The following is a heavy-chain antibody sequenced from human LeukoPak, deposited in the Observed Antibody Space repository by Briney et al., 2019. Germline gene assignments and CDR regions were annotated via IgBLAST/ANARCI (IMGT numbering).Heavy chain of an antibody. D-gene: IGHD6-13*01. Sequence: ASVKVSCKASGYTFTGHYMHWVRQAPGQGLEWMGWINPNSGGTNYAQKFQGRVTMTRDTSISTAYMELSRLRSDDTAVYYCARFRGYSTPYYFDYWGQGTLVTVSS. V-gene: IGHV1-2*02. CDR1: GYTFTGHY. CDR2: INPNSGGT. J-gene: IGHJ4*02. CDR3: ARFRGYSTPYYFDY.